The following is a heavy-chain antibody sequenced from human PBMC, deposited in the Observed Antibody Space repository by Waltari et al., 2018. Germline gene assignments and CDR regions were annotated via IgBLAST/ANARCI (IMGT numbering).Heavy chain of an antibody. J-gene: IGHJ4*02. CDR2: IYYSGST. Sequence: QLQLQESGPGLVKPSETLSLTCTVSGGSISSISYYWGCIRHPSGKGLEWIGSIYYSGSTYYNPSLKSRVTISVDTSKNQFSLKLSSVTAADTAVYCCARDGYSYGSDYWGQGTLVTVSS. V-gene: IGHV4-39*02. CDR3: ARDGYSYGSDY. CDR1: GGSISSISYY. D-gene: IGHD5-18*01.